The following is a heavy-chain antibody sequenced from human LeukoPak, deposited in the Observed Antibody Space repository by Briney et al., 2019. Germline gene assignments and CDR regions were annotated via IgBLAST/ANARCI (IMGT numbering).Heavy chain of an antibody. CDR1: GGSISSYY. CDR3: ARDAGLGYCSGGSCYLTKDYYGMDV. V-gene: IGHV4-4*07. CDR2: IYTSGGT. J-gene: IGHJ6*02. Sequence: KPSETLSLTGTVSGGSISSYYWSWIRQRAGKGLEWIGRIYTSGGTNYKPSLKSRVTMSVDTSKNQFSMMLISVTAADTAVYYCARDAGLGYCSGGSCYLTKDYYGMDVWGQGTTVTVSS. D-gene: IGHD2-15*01.